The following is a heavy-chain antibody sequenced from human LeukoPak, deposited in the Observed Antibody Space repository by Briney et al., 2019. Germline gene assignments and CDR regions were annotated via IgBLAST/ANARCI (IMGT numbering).Heavy chain of an antibody. Sequence: GRSLRLSCAASGFTFSSYGMHWVRQAPGKGLEWVAVIWYDGSNKYYADSVKGRFIISRDNSKNTLYLQMNSLRVEDTAVYYCAKGSSNWRDYYYFDYWGQGTLVTVSS. J-gene: IGHJ4*02. V-gene: IGHV3-33*06. D-gene: IGHD6-13*01. CDR3: AKGSSNWRDYYYFDY. CDR1: GFTFSSYG. CDR2: IWYDGSNK.